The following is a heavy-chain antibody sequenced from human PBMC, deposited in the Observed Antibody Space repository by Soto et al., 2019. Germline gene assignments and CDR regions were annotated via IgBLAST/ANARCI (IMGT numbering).Heavy chain of an antibody. CDR1: GGSISSGDYY. V-gene: IGHV4-30-4*01. D-gene: IGHD1-26*01. CDR3: ARESNSGSYYARY. Sequence: SETLSLTCTVSGGSISSGDYYWSWIRQPPGKGLEWIGYIYYSGSTYYNPSLKSRVTISVDTSKNQFSLKLSSVTAADTAVYYCARESNSGSYYARYCGQGTLVTVSS. J-gene: IGHJ1*01. CDR2: IYYSGST.